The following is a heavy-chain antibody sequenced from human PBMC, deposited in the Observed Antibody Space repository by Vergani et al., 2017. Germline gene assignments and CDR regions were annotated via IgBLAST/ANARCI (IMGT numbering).Heavy chain of an antibody. Sequence: QVQLVESGGGVVQPGRSLRLSCAASGFTFSSYAMHWVRQAPGKGLEWVAVISYDGSNKYYADSVKGRFTISRDNSKNTLYLQMNSLRAEDTAVYYCARGGLYSSTSSIYCWGEGTLVTVSS. CDR1: GFTFSSYA. CDR2: ISYDGSNK. V-gene: IGHV3-30-3*01. CDR3: ARGGLYSSTSSIYC. D-gene: IGHD6-6*01. J-gene: IGHJ4*02.